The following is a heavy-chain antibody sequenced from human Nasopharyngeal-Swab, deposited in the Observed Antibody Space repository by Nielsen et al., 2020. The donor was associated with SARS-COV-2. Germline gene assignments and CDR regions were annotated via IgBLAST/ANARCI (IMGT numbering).Heavy chain of an antibody. CDR2: IKQDGSEK. J-gene: IGHJ6*02. CDR3: ARDEYYYDSSGYYDGMDV. D-gene: IGHD3-22*01. CDR1: GFTFSSYW. V-gene: IGHV3-7*01. Sequence: GESLKISCAASGFTFSSYWMSWVRQAPGKGLEWAANIKQDGSEKYYVDSVKGRFTISRDNAKNSLYLQMNSLRAEDTAVYYCARDEYYYDSSGYYDGMDVWGQGTTVTVSS.